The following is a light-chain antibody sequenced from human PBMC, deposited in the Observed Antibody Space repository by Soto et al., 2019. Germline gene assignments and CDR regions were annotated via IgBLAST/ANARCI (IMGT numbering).Light chain of an antibody. V-gene: IGKV3-11*01. J-gene: IGKJ1*01. CDR1: QSVSSY. CDR3: QQYGSSGT. CDR2: DSS. Sequence: EVVLTQSPSTLSFSPVGGATRSFRASQSVSSYLAWYQQKPGQAPRLLIHDSSDRATGIPARFSGSGSGTDFTLTISRLEPEDFAVYYCQQYGSSGTFGQATTVDNK.